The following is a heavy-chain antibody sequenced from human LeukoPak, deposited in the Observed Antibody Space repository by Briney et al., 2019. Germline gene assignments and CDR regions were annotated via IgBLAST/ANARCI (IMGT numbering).Heavy chain of an antibody. Sequence: PSETLSLTCTVSGGSISSYYWSWIRQPPGKGLEWIGYIYYSGSTNYNPSLKSRVTISVDTSKNQFSLKLSSVTAADTAVYYCARHGNRNFDYWGQGTLVTVSS. CDR3: ARHGNRNFDY. V-gene: IGHV4-59*08. CDR2: IYYSGST. CDR1: GGSISSYY. D-gene: IGHD1-26*01. J-gene: IGHJ4*02.